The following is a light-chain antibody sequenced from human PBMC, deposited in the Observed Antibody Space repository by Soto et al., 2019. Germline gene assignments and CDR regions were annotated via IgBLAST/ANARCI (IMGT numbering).Light chain of an antibody. CDR1: RSDIGTYNY. J-gene: IGLJ1*01. CDR3: MSYTTTSSFV. Sequence: QSALTQPASMSGFPGQSITISCTGTRSDIGTYNYLSWYQQHPGKAPRLVISDVSNRPSGVSNRFSDSKSGNTASLTITGLQSEDEADYYCMSYTTTSSFVFGSGTKVTVL. V-gene: IGLV2-14*03. CDR2: DVS.